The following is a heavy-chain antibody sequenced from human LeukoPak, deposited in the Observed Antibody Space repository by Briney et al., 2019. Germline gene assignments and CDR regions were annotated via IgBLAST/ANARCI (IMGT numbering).Heavy chain of an antibody. CDR3: ARDSYSSGWSDFDY. CDR1: GGSVSNYY. CDR2: INKSGST. D-gene: IGHD6-19*01. V-gene: IGHV4-4*07. Sequence: PSETLSLTCSVSGGSVSNYYWSWIRQPAGKGLEWIGRINKSGSTNYNPSLKSRVSMSVDTSKNQVSLKLSSVTAADTAVYFCARDSYSSGWSDFDYWGQGTLVTVSS. J-gene: IGHJ4*02.